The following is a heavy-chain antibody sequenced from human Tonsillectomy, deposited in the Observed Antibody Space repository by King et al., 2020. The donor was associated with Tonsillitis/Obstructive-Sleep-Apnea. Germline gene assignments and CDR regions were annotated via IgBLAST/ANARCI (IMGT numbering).Heavy chain of an antibody. CDR2: IYPGDSDT. CDR1: GYSFTSYW. V-gene: IGHV5-51*01. J-gene: IGHJ6*03. D-gene: IGHD1-26*01. CDR3: ASLRHRSWHFYMDV. Sequence: QLVQSGAEIKKPGESLKISCKGSGYSFTSYWIAWVRQMPGKGLEWMGLIYPGDSDTKYSPSFQGQVTISADKSISTAYLRWSSLKASDTAMYYCASLRHRSWHFYMDVWGKGTTVTVSS.